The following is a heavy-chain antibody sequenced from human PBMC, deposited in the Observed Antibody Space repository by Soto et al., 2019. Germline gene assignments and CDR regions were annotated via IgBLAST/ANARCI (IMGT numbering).Heavy chain of an antibody. D-gene: IGHD3-16*01. CDR1: GFIFSDYY. CDR2: TRNKVNSFSA. CDR3: ARDTGGSYDY. J-gene: IGHJ4*02. V-gene: IGHV3-72*01. Sequence: EVQLMESGGGLVQPGGSLRLSCAASGFIFSDYYMDWVRQVPGKGLEWVGRTRNKVNSFSAEYAASLKGRFSIYRDASNDSMYLQMNSLKSDDTAVYYCARDTGGSYDYWGQGALVTVSS.